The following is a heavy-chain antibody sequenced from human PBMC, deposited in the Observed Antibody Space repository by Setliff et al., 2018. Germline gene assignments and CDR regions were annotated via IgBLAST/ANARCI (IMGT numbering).Heavy chain of an antibody. D-gene: IGHD1-7*01. Sequence: GASVKVSCKTSGYSFIAFGMSWVRQAPGQGLEWMGWISPVYGIANYARKFQGRVTMTADTSTTTAYMELRSLRSDDTAVYYCARYITGTTPADYWGQGTLVTVSS. CDR3: ARYITGTTPADY. CDR2: ISPVYGIA. V-gene: IGHV1-18*01. J-gene: IGHJ4*02. CDR1: GYSFIAFG.